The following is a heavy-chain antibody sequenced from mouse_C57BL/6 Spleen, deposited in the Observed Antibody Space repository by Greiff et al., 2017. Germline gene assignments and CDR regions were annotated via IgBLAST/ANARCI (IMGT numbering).Heavy chain of an antibody. D-gene: IGHD2-1*01. Sequence: EVKLMESGEGLVMPGGSLKLSCAASGFTFSSYAMSWVRQTPEKRLEWVAYISSGGDYINYADTVKGRFTISRDNARNTLYLQMSSLKSEDTAMYYCTIYRDYWYFDVWGTGTTVTVSS. J-gene: IGHJ1*03. CDR3: TIYRDYWYFDV. CDR1: GFTFSSYA. V-gene: IGHV5-9-1*02. CDR2: ISSGGDYI.